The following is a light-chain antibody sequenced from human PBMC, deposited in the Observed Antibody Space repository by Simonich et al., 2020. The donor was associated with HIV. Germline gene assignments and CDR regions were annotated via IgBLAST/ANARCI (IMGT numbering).Light chain of an antibody. V-gene: IGKV3-20*01. CDR1: QSVSSNY. CDR3: QQYGSSPRT. CDR2: GAS. J-gene: IGKJ1*01. Sequence: EIVLTQSPGTLSLSPGERATLSCRASQSVSSNYLGWYQQKPGQAPRLLIYGASTRATGIPARFSGSGSGTEFTLTISSMQSEDFAVYYCQQYGSSPRTFGQGTKVEIK.